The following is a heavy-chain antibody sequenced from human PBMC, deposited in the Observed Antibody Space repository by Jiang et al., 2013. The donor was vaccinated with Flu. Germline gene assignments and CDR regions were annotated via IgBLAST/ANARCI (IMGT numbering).Heavy chain of an antibody. V-gene: IGHV1-8*01. D-gene: IGHD2-2*01. CDR1: GYAFTSFD. CDR3: ARIGYCSSTSCFNWYFDL. J-gene: IGHJ2*01. CDR2: TNPNSGNT. Sequence: SGAEVKKPGASVRVSCEASGYAFTSFDFIWVRRAPGQGLEWMGWTNPNSGNTGYGRKFRDRVTMTVNTSISTAYMELNSLTSEDTAIYYCARIGYCSSTSCFNWYFDLWGLAPWSLSPQ.